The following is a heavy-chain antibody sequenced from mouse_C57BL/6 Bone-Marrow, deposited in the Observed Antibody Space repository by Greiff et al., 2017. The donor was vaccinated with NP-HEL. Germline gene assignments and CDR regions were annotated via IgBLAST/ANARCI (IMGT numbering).Heavy chain of an antibody. CDR3: VRLMPFYAMGY. CDR1: GFSFNTYA. V-gene: IGHV10-1*01. Sequence: EVQLVESGGGLVQPKGSLKLSCAASGFSFNTYAMNWVRQAPGTGLEWVARIRSKRNNYATYYAVSVKDRFTISRDDSESMLYLQMNNLKTEDTAMYYCVRLMPFYAMGYWGQGTSVTVSS. J-gene: IGHJ4*01. CDR2: IRSKRNNYAT.